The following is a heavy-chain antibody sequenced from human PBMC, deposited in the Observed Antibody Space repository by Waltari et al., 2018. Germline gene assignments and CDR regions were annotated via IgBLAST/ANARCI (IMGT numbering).Heavy chain of an antibody. CDR2: IGGTSGDT. J-gene: IGHJ3*01. Sequence: QMQLQESGPGLVKPSETLSLTCAVSGGSIRGSYWNWIRQAPGKGLEWIGYIGGTSGDTYYNPSLKSRVTLSTDTSKNQFSLKLTSVTAADTAIYYCGRRDFWGQGLRVTVSS. V-gene: IGHV4-59*12. CDR1: GGSIRGSY. CDR3: GRRDF.